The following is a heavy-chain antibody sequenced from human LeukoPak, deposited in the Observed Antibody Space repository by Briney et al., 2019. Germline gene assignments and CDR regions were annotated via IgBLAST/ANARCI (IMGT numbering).Heavy chain of an antibody. CDR1: GFTFSSYA. Sequence: PGGSLRLSCAASGFTFSSYAMSWVRQAPGKGLEWVSAISGSGGSTYYADSVKGRFTISRDNAKNSLYLQMNSLRAEDTAVYYCARNGGYSSSSDYWGQGTLVTVSS. CDR3: ARNGGYSSSSDY. D-gene: IGHD6-13*01. CDR2: ISGSGGST. V-gene: IGHV3-23*01. J-gene: IGHJ4*02.